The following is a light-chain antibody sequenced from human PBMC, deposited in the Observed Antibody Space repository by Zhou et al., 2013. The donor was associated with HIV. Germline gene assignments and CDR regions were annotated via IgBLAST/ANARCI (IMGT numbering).Light chain of an antibody. CDR1: QSLSSNY. J-gene: IGKJ2*03. V-gene: IGKV3-20*01. CDR3: QQYGDSPSS. Sequence: DIVLTQSPGFLSLSPGESATLSCRASQSLSSNYLSWYQQQPGRSPRLLIYGASSRATGIPDRFSGSGSGTDFTLTISRLEPEDFAVYYCQQYGDSPSSFGLGTKLEI. CDR2: GAS.